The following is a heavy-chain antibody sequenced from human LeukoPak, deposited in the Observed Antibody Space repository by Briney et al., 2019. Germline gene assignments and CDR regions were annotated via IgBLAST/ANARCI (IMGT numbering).Heavy chain of an antibody. Sequence: SETLSLTCTVSGGSISGHYWTWIRQPPGKGLEWIGQVHYSGRPDYNPSLKSRVTISVDTSKNQLSLKVTSVTGADTAVYYCARGTMGKNTKPDYWGQGTLVTVSS. J-gene: IGHJ4*02. D-gene: IGHD1-1*01. CDR2: VHYSGRP. CDR3: ARGTMGKNTKPDY. CDR1: GGSISGHY. V-gene: IGHV4-59*11.